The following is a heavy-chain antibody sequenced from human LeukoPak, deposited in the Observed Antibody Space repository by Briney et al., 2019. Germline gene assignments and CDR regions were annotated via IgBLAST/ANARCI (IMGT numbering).Heavy chain of an antibody. CDR2: IYYSGSA. V-gene: IGHV4-61*01. J-gene: IGHJ5*02. CDR1: GGSISSSSYY. Sequence: SETLSLTCTVSGGSISSSSYYWDWIRQPPGKGLEWIGYIYYSGSANYNPSLKSRVTISVDTSKNQFSLKLSSVTAADTAVYYCAKDYPRYYDFWSGYLSTWGQGTLVTVSS. D-gene: IGHD3-3*01. CDR3: AKDYPRYYDFWSGYLST.